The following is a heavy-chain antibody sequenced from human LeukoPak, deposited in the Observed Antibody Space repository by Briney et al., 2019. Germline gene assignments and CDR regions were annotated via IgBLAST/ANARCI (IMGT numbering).Heavy chain of an antibody. J-gene: IGHJ6*02. CDR2: MNPNSGNT. Sequence: GASVKVSCKASGYTFTSYDINWVRQATGQGLEWMGWMNPNSGNTGYAQKFQGRVTMTRNTSISTAYMELSSLRSEDTAVYYCARKGYDSSGYFAHYYYYGMDVWGQGTTVTVSS. D-gene: IGHD3-22*01. CDR3: ARKGYDSSGYFAHYYYYGMDV. CDR1: GYTFTSYD. V-gene: IGHV1-8*01.